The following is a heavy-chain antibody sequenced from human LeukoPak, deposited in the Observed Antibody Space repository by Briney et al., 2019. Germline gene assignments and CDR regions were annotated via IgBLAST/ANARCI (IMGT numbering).Heavy chain of an antibody. CDR3: ATERDRFYMDV. CDR1: GGSFSGYY. D-gene: IGHD3-3*01. Sequence: PSETLSLTCAVYGGSFSGYYWSWIRQPPGKGLEWIGRISISESTNYNPSLKSRVTILVDKSKNQFSLNLTSVTAADTAVYYCATERDRFYMDVWGKGTTVTVSS. V-gene: IGHV4-34*01. CDR2: ISISEST. J-gene: IGHJ6*03.